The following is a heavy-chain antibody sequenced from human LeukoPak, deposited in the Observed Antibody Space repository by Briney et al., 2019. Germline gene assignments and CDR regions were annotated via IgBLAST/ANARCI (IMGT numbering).Heavy chain of an antibody. V-gene: IGHV4-34*01. CDR3: ARAVAGIGAGVDY. Sequence: SETLSLTCAVYGGSFSGYSWNWIRQPPVKGLEWIGEINHSGGTNYNPSLKSRVTISVDTSKSQFSLNLASVTAADTAVYYCARAVAGIGAGVDYWGQGILVTVSS. CDR1: GGSFSGYS. CDR2: INHSGGT. J-gene: IGHJ4*02. D-gene: IGHD4/OR15-4a*01.